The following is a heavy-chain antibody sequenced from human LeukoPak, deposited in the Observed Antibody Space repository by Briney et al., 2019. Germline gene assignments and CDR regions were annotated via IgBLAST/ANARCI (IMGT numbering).Heavy chain of an antibody. D-gene: IGHD3-22*01. Sequence: PGGSLRLSCAASGFTFSSYWMNWARQAPGKGLEWVSAISGSGGSTYYADSVKGRFTISRDNSKNTLYLQMNSLRAEDTAVYYCAEDPTYYYDSSGYSWGQGTLVTVSS. CDR1: GFTFSSYW. V-gene: IGHV3-23*01. J-gene: IGHJ5*02. CDR2: ISGSGGST. CDR3: AEDPTYYYDSSGYS.